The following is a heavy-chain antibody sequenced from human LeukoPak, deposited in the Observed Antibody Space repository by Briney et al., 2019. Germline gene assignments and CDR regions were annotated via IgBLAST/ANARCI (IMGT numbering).Heavy chain of an antibody. Sequence: GASLKISCKGSGYTFTNYWVGWVRQMPGKGLEWVGTIYPNNSDSRYNPSFRGQVTISVDRSINTAYLLWKSLKASDTAIYYCALSNEAFDSAGYFDYWGQGTLVTVSS. V-gene: IGHV5-51*01. CDR3: ALSNEAFDSAGYFDY. D-gene: IGHD3-22*01. J-gene: IGHJ4*02. CDR1: GYTFTNYW. CDR2: IYPNNSDS.